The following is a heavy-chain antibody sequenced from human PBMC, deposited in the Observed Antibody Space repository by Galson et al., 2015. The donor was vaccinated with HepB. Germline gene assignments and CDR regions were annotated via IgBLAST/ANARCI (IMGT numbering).Heavy chain of an antibody. CDR2: IYPGDSDT. CDR3: ASPSFGYSSSSDAFDI. J-gene: IGHJ3*02. Sequence: QSGAEVKKPGESLKISCKGSGYSFTSYWIGWVRQMPGKGLEWMGIIYPGDSDTRYSPSFQGQVTISADKSIRTAYLQWSSLKASDTAMYYCASPSFGYSSSSDAFDIWGQGTMVTVSS. D-gene: IGHD6-6*01. V-gene: IGHV5-51*01. CDR1: GYSFTSYW.